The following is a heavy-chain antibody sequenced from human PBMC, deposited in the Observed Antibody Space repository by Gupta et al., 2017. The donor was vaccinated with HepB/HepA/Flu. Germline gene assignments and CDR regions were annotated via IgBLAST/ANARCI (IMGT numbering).Heavy chain of an antibody. CDR1: GFTFGDYA. D-gene: IGHD4-17*01. CDR2: IRSKAYGGTT. J-gene: IGHJ6*02. CDR3: TRGYGVFYYYGMDV. V-gene: IGHV3-49*04. Sequence: EVQLVESGGGLVQPGRSLRLSCTTSGFTFGDYAMSWVRQAPGKGLEWVGFIRSKAYGGTTENAASVKGRFTISRDDSKSIAYLQMNSLKTEDTAVYYCTRGYGVFYYYGMDVWGQGATVTVSS.